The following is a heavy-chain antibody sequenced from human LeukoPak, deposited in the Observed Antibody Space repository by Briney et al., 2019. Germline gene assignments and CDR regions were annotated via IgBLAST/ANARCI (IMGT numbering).Heavy chain of an antibody. CDR3: VKGCSYTGCYTSDY. V-gene: IGHV3-23*01. Sequence: GGSLRLSCAASGFTFNNYATTWVRQAPGKGLEWVSTISGSGDSTHYADPVKGRFTISRDNSKNTLYMQMNSLRVEDTAVYYCVKGCSYTGCYTSDYWGQGTLVTVSS. CDR2: ISGSGDST. D-gene: IGHD2-15*01. J-gene: IGHJ4*02. CDR1: GFTFNNYA.